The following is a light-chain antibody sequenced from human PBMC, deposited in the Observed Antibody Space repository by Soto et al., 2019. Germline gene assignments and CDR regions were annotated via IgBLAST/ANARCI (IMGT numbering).Light chain of an antibody. CDR2: STS. CDR3: VLYMGSGVWV. CDR1: SGSVSTSYY. Sequence: QTVVTQEPSFSVSPGGTVTLTCGLSSGSVSTSYYPTWYQQTPGQAPRTLIYSTSTRSSGVPDRFSGSILGNKAALTNTGAQADDESHYYCVLYMGSGVWVFGGGTKLTVL. V-gene: IGLV8-61*01. J-gene: IGLJ3*02.